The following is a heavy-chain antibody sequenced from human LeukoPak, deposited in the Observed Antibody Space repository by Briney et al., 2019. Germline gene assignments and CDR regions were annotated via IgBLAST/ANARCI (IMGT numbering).Heavy chain of an antibody. CDR2: ISTSSSPI. CDR1: GFTFSGYI. J-gene: IGHJ4*02. V-gene: IGHV3-48*02. CDR3: ARDLYFDY. Sequence: GGSLRLSCAASGFTFSGYIMNWVRQAPGKGLEWVSYISTSSSPIYYADSVKGRFTISRDSAKNSLYLQMNSLRDEDTAVYYCARDLYFDYWGQGTLVTVSS.